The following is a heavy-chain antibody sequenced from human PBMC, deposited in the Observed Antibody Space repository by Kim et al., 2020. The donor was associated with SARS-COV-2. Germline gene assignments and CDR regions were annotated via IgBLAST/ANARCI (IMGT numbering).Heavy chain of an antibody. J-gene: IGHJ5*02. V-gene: IGHV3-9*01. D-gene: IGHD6-6*01. CDR3: AKAPRSIAARIDWFDP. Sequence: VKGRFTISRYNAKNSLYLQMNSLRAEDTALYYCAKAPRSIAARIDWFDPWGQGTLVTVSS.